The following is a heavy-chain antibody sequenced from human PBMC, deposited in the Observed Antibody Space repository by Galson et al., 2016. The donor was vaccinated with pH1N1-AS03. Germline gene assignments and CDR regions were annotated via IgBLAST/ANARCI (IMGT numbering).Heavy chain of an antibody. D-gene: IGHD5-12*01. Sequence: PALVKPTQTLTLTCTVSGFSLSTGGMRVSWIRQPPGKALEWLGRIDWDDGTFYSTSLKTRLTIPKDTSKNQVVLTMTNVDPVDTATYYCARIPATGGMDVWGQGTTVTVSS. V-gene: IGHV2-70*04. CDR2: IDWDDGT. CDR3: ARIPATGGMDV. CDR1: GFSLSTGGMR. J-gene: IGHJ6*02.